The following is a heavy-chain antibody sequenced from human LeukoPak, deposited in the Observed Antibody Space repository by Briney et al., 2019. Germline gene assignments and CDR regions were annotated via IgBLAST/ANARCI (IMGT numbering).Heavy chain of an antibody. CDR1: GFTFSDYY. D-gene: IGHD1-26*01. CDR3: ARDKRGYYSAFDI. Sequence: GGSLRLSCAASGFTFSDYYMSWIRQAPGKGLEWVSYISSSGSTIYYADSVKGRFTISRNNAKNSLYLQMNSLRAEDTAVYYCARDKRGYYSAFDIWGQGTMVTVSS. V-gene: IGHV3-11*04. CDR2: ISSSGSTI. J-gene: IGHJ3*02.